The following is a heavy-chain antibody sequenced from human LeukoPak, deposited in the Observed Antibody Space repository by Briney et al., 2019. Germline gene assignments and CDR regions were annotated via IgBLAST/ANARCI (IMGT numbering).Heavy chain of an antibody. V-gene: IGHV3-66*01. J-gene: IGHJ4*02. CDR2: IYSGGST. CDR1: GFTVSSNY. Sequence: GGSLRLSCAASGFTVSSNYMSWVRQAPGKGLEWVSVIYSGGSTYYTDSVKGRFTISRDNSKNTLYLQMNSLRAEDTAVYYCAKDPSTVTTVNPLDYWGQGTLVTVSS. D-gene: IGHD4-17*01. CDR3: AKDPSTVTTVNPLDY.